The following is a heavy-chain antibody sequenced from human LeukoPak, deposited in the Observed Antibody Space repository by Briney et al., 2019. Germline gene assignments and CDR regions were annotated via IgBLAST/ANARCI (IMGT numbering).Heavy chain of an antibody. Sequence: GGSLRLSCAASGITFRSKWMHWVRQAPGKGLVWVSRINSDGSSTSYADSVKGRFTISRDNSKNTLYLQMNSLRAEDTAVYYCARDADYGGNSYDYWGQGTLVTVSS. CDR2: INSDGSST. CDR1: GITFRSKW. V-gene: IGHV3-74*01. J-gene: IGHJ4*02. CDR3: ARDADYGGNSYDY. D-gene: IGHD4-23*01.